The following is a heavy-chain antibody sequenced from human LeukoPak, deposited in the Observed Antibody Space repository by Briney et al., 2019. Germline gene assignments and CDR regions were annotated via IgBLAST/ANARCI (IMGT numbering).Heavy chain of an antibody. V-gene: IGHV1-2*02. Sequence: ASVTASCKASGYTFSDYYIHWVRQAPGHGLEWLGWMNVKTGATSSAQRFPGRFTMTRDTSVGTASMEFSSLTSDDTAVYYCARQSGTYWGLDYWGRGTLVTISS. J-gene: IGHJ4*02. CDR1: GYTFSDYY. CDR3: ARQSGTYWGLDY. CDR2: MNVKTGAT. D-gene: IGHD1-26*01.